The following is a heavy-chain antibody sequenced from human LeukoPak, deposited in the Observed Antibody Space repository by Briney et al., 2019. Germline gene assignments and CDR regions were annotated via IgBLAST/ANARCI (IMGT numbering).Heavy chain of an antibody. V-gene: IGHV4-61*01. Sequence: PSETLSLTCTVSGGSVSSSIYYWSWIRQPPGKGLEWIGHMYYSGSTNYNPSLKSRVTIPVDTSRNQSSLNLSSVTAADTAVYYCARAEMSSGSFIDWGQGTLVTVSS. J-gene: IGHJ4*02. CDR1: GGSVSSSIYY. D-gene: IGHD3-10*01. CDR2: MYYSGST. CDR3: ARAEMSSGSFID.